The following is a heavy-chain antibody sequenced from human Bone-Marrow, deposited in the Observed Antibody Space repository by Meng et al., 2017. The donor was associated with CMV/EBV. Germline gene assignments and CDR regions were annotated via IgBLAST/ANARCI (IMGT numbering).Heavy chain of an antibody. CDR2: ISYDGSNK. Sequence: GESLKISCAASGFTFSSYAMHWVRQAPGKGLEGVAVISYDGSNKYYADSVKGRFTISRDNSKNTLYLQMNSLRAEDTAVYYCARDDRRYDFWSGYPYYYYGMDVWGQGTTVTGSS. CDR1: GFTFSSYA. D-gene: IGHD3-3*01. V-gene: IGHV3-30-3*01. CDR3: ARDDRRYDFWSGYPYYYYGMDV. J-gene: IGHJ6*01.